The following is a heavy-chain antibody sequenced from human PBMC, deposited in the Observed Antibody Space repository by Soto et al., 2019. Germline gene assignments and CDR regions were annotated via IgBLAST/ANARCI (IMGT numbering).Heavy chain of an antibody. CDR1: GFTFDDYA. CDR2: ISWNSINI. D-gene: IGHD3-10*01. CDR3: AASRSYCLDY. Sequence: EVQLVEFGGGLEQPGRSLRLSCAASGFTFDDYAMHWVRQTPGKGPEWVSGISWNSINIDYADSVKGRFTISRDNAKNFLYLQMNSLRAKDTALYYCAASRSYCLDYWGQGTLVTVSS. J-gene: IGHJ4*02. V-gene: IGHV3-9*01.